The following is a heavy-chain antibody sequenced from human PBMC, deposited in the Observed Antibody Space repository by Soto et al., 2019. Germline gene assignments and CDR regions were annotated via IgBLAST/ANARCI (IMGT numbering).Heavy chain of an antibody. CDR3: AREGLRFLEWLSIQNWFDP. CDR1: GYTFSSYD. D-gene: IGHD3-3*01. Sequence: GASVKVSCKASGYTFSSYDINWVRQATGQGLEWMGWMNPNSGNTGYAQKFQGRVTITRDTSASTAYMELSSLRSEDTAVYYCAREGLRFLEWLSIQNWFDPWGQGTLVTVSS. CDR2: MNPNSGNT. V-gene: IGHV1-8*01. J-gene: IGHJ5*02.